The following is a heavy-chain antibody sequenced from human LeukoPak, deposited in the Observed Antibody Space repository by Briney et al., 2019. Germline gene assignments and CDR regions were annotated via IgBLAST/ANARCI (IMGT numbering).Heavy chain of an antibody. J-gene: IGHJ2*01. V-gene: IGHV3-21*01. D-gene: IGHD2-2*02. CDR1: GFTFSSHS. CDR2: ISSSSSYI. Sequence: GGSLRLSCAASGFTFSSHSMNWVRQAPGKGLEWVSSISSSSSYIYYADSVKGRFTISRDNAKNSLYLQMNSLRAEDTAVYYCARPNCSSTSCYTDWYFDLWGRGTLVTVSS. CDR3: ARPNCSSTSCYTDWYFDL.